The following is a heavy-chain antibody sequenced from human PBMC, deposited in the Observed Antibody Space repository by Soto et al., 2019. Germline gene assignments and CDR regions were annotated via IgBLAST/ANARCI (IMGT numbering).Heavy chain of an antibody. CDR1: AYSFTGYG. J-gene: IGHJ4*02. V-gene: IGHV1-3*01. CDR2: INAGNGNT. Sequence: SVKVACKGSAYSFTGYGMHLVRQVPGQRLEWMGWINAGNGNTKYSQKFQGRVTITRDTSASTAYMELSSLRSEDTAVYYCARGLGGARTYFDYWGQGTQVTVSS. D-gene: IGHD3-10*01. CDR3: ARGLGGARTYFDY.